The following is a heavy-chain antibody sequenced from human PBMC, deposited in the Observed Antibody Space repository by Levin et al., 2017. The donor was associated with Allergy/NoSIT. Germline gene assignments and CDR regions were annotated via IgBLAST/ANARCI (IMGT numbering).Heavy chain of an antibody. Sequence: GGSLRLSCAASGFTFSDYYMSWIRQAPGKGLEWVSYISSGSTVYYADSVKGRFTISRDNAKNSLYLQMNSLGGEDTAVYYCARDGGVYCSSTSCHSGYYYYGMDVWGQGTTVTVSS. J-gene: IGHJ6*02. D-gene: IGHD2-2*01. V-gene: IGHV3-11*01. CDR2: ISSGSTV. CDR3: ARDGGVYCSSTSCHSGYYYYGMDV. CDR1: GFTFSDYY.